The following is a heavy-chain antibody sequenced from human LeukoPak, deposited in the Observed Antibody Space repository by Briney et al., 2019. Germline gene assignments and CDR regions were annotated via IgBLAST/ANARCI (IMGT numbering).Heavy chain of an antibody. Sequence: GGSLRLSCAASGFTFSSYSMNWVRQAPGKGLEWVSSISSSSSYIYYADSVRGRFTISRDNAKNSLYLQMNSLRAEDTAVYYCASPYSSRWYELCYWGQGTLVTVSS. CDR3: ASPYSSRWYELCY. V-gene: IGHV3-21*01. CDR1: GFTFSSYS. J-gene: IGHJ4*02. CDR2: ISSSSSYI. D-gene: IGHD6-13*01.